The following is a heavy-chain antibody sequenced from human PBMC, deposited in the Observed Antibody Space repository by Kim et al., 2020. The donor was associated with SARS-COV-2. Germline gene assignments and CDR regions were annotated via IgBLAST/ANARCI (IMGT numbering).Heavy chain of an antibody. CDR2: IYYNGST. Sequence: SETLSLTCTVSGDFINYYYWSWIRQPPGKGLEWIGDIYYNGSTNYNPSLKRRVTMSVDTSKNHFSLKLNSVTAADTAVYYCARDRASISHVFDVWGHGTMVAVSS. D-gene: IGHD3-3*02. CDR3: ARDRASISHVFDV. J-gene: IGHJ3*01. CDR1: GDFINYYY. V-gene: IGHV4-59*01.